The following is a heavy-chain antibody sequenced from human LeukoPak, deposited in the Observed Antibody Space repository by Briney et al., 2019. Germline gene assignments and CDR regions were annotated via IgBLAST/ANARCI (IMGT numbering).Heavy chain of an antibody. CDR1: GFTFSSYS. CDR2: ISSSSSYI. Sequence: GGSPRLSCAASGFTFSSYSMNWVRQAPGKGLEWVSSISSSSSYIYYADSVKGRFTISRDNAKNSLYLQMNSLRAEDTAVYYCARRTPLDYYDSSGYYSTNTIDYWGQGTLVTVSS. V-gene: IGHV3-21*01. CDR3: ARRTPLDYYDSSGYYSTNTIDY. J-gene: IGHJ4*02. D-gene: IGHD3-22*01.